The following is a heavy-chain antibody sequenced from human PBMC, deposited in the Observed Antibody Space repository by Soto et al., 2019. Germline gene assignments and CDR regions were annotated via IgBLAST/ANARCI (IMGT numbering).Heavy chain of an antibody. CDR2: VSSDGSNE. CDR3: ARDRAFNYGFDY. J-gene: IGHJ4*02. V-gene: IGHV3-30*14. Sequence: QVQLVESGGGVVQPGTSLRLSCAASGFTFRGYPMHWVRQAPGKGLEWVAIVSSDGSNEQYADSVKGRFTISRDNSKNTLYLQMNTLTEDTAVYYCARDRAFNYGFDYWGQGTQVTVSS. CDR1: GFTFRGYP. D-gene: IGHD3-16*01.